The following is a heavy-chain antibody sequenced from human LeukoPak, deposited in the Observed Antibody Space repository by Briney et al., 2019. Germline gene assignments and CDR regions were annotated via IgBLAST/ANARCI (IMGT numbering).Heavy chain of an antibody. J-gene: IGHJ5*02. CDR1: GGSFSGYY. CDR3: ARHGAHSSSWFSGGFDP. Sequence: PSETLSLTCAVYGGSFSGYYWSWIRQPPGKGLEWIGSIYYSGSTYYNPSLKSRVTISVDTSKNQFSLKLSSVTAADTAVYYCARHGAHSSSWFSGGFDPWGQGTLVTVSS. CDR2: IYYSGST. V-gene: IGHV4-34*01. D-gene: IGHD6-13*01.